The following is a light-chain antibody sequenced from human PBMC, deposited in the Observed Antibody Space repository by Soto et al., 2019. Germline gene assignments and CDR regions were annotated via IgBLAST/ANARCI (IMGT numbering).Light chain of an antibody. V-gene: IGKV1-39*01. CDR2: AAS. J-gene: IGKJ1*01. CDR1: QNIADF. CDR3: QQTYRTPRT. Sequence: DVQMTQSPSSLSASVGDRVTITCRASQNIADFLNWYQQKSGEAPKLLMFAASRLHTGVPSRFSGGQSGTDFTLTISSLQPEDFATYYCQQTYRTPRTFGQGTKVEI.